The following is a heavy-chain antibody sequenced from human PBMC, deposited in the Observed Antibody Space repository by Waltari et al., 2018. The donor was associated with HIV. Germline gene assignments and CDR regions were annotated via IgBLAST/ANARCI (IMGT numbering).Heavy chain of an antibody. Sequence: EVQLVESGGNLTRPGGSLSLSCVGSGFTVSVNYMSVVRHAPGKGPEWVSVLYSNGNTLYGGSVKGRFTIFRDNSKNTLYLQMNTLRVDDTAVYYCARMQRFYGSEQSRYFYFGMDVWGQGTTVTVSS. J-gene: IGHJ6*02. CDR2: LYSNGNT. V-gene: IGHV3-53*01. D-gene: IGHD3-16*02. CDR3: ARMQRFYGSEQSRYFYFGMDV. CDR1: GFTVSVNY.